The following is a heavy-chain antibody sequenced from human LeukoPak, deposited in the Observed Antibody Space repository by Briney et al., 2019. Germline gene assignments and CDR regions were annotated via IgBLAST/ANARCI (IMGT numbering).Heavy chain of an antibody. CDR3: AKKVVAVVTPRTFDY. V-gene: IGHV3-23*01. CDR2: IGPAGST. J-gene: IGHJ4*02. CDR1: GFTFSNYA. Sequence: GGSLRLSCAASGFTFSNYAMYWFRQPPGKGLEWVSAIGPAGSTKYADSVKGRFTISRDNSKSTLYLQMNTLRAEDTALYYCAKKVVAVVTPRTFDYWGQGTLVTASS. D-gene: IGHD2-2*02.